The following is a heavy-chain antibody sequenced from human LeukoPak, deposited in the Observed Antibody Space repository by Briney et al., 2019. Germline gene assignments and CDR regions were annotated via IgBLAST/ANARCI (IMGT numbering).Heavy chain of an antibody. V-gene: IGHV4-31*03. Sequence: SETLSLTCTVSGGSISSGGYYWSWIRQHPGTGLEWIGYIYYSGSTYYNPSLKSRVTISVDTSKNQFSLKLSSVTAADTAVYYCARVPAEYYQNWFDPWGQGTLVTVSS. CDR1: GGSISSGGYY. CDR2: IYYSGST. D-gene: IGHD3-10*01. CDR3: ARVPAEYYQNWFDP. J-gene: IGHJ5*02.